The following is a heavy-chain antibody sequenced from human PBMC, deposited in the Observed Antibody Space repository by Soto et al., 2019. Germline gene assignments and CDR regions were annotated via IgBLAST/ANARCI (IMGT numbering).Heavy chain of an antibody. D-gene: IGHD1-1*01. CDR2: ISYDGRDK. CDR3: AKDPEYHWNGDGSGTFDY. CDR1: GFTVSIYG. J-gene: IGHJ4*02. Sequence: SLRLGCAASGFTVSIYGMHGFRQAPGKGLEWVAVISYDGRDKHYLDSVKGRFTVSRDNSKHTLYLQMNSLSAGDTAVYYSAKDPEYHWNGDGSGTFDYWGQGTLVTVSS. V-gene: IGHV3-30*18.